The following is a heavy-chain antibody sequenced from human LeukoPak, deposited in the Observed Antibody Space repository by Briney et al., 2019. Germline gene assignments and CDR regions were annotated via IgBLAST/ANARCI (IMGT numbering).Heavy chain of an antibody. Sequence: GGSLRLSCAASGFTFSSYAMSWVRQAPGKGLEWVSSITSSGTYIYYADSVKGRFTISRDDAKNSLYLQMNSLRAEDTAVYYCAREFSSSSDSDYWGQGTLVTVSS. D-gene: IGHD6-6*01. V-gene: IGHV3-21*01. CDR2: ITSSGTYI. CDR1: GFTFSSYA. CDR3: AREFSSSSDSDY. J-gene: IGHJ4*02.